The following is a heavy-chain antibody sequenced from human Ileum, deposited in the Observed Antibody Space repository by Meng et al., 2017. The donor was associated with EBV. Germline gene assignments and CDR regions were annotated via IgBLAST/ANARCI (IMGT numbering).Heavy chain of an antibody. D-gene: IGHD3-9*01. CDR1: GGSVISGYW. V-gene: IGHV4-4*02. Sequence: QLQPPASGPRLTQPSATPSLTGAGSGGSVISGYWWRCLRQPPGKVVELIEEIFHVGDTNNRPPLKMRVTTPEDNSNHQFSLILTSVTATYTAIYYCANVSLTGTCYDHWGQGILVTVSS. J-gene: IGHJ4*02. CDR3: ANVSLTGTCYDH. CDR2: IFHVGDT.